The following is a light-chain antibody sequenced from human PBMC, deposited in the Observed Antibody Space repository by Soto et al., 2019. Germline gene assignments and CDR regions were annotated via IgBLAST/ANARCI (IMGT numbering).Light chain of an antibody. CDR2: KAS. CDR1: QSISAW. V-gene: IGKV1-5*03. Sequence: DIQIAQSRSTLSASVGERVTITCRASQSISAWLAWYQQKPGKAPKLLIYKASNVESGVPSRFSGSGSGTEFTLTISSLQPDDFATYYCQQYQSYPLTFGQGTRLEIK. J-gene: IGKJ5*01. CDR3: QQYQSYPLT.